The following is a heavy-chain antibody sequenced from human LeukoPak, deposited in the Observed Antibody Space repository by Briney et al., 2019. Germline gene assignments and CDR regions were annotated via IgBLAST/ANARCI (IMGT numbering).Heavy chain of an antibody. D-gene: IGHD3-9*01. CDR3: ARGPGRRDYDILTGYPYYYYYGMDV. V-gene: IGHV1-69*13. CDR2: IIPIFGTA. J-gene: IGHJ6*02. Sequence: SVKVSCKASGGTFSSYAISWVRQAPGQGLEWMGGIIPIFGTANYAQKFQGRVTITADESTSTAYMELSSLRSEDTAVYYCARGPGRRDYDILTGYPYYYYYGMDVWGQGTTVTVSS. CDR1: GGTFSSYA.